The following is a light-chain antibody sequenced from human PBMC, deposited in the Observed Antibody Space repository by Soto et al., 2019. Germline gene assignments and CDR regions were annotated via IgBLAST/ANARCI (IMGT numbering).Light chain of an antibody. V-gene: IGKV3-20*01. Sequence: IGLCKARVGLSRSRVKRSAHSCLFSQTVSTNYLAWYQQKPGQAPRLLIFDASTRATGIPDRFTGSGSGTDFTLTISRLEPEDFAVYYCQLYGALTQTFGDGAKADIK. J-gene: IGKJ3*01. CDR2: DAS. CDR3: QLYGALTQT. CDR1: QTVSTNY.